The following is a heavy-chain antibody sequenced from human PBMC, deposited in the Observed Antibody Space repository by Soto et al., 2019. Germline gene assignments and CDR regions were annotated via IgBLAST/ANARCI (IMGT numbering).Heavy chain of an antibody. CDR3: ARGAPGYSSGDFYYYGMDV. D-gene: IGHD6-19*01. CDR1: GYTFTSYG. J-gene: IGHJ6*02. Sequence: ASVKVSCKASGYTFTSYGITWVRQAPGQGLEWMGWISAYNGNTNYAQKFHARVIMTTDTSTTTAFMELRSLTSDDTAVYYCARGAPGYSSGDFYYYGMDVWGQGTTVTVS. V-gene: IGHV1-18*01. CDR2: ISAYNGNT.